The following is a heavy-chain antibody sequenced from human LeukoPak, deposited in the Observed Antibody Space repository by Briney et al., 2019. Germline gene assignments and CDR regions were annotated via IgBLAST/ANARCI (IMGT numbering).Heavy chain of an antibody. CDR2: ISSSSSYI. CDR3: TRDEWAYDFWSGYYTGRDYYMDV. J-gene: IGHJ6*03. CDR1: GFTFSSYG. V-gene: IGHV3-21*01. D-gene: IGHD3-3*01. Sequence: GGSLRLSCAASGFTFSSYGMSWVRQAPGKGLEWVSSISSSSSYIYYADSVKGRFTISRDNAKNSLYLQMNSLRAEDTAVYYCTRDEWAYDFWSGYYTGRDYYMDVWGKGTTVTVSS.